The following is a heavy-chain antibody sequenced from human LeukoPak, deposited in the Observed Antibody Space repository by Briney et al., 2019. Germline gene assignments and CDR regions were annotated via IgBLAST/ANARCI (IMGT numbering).Heavy chain of an antibody. V-gene: IGHV1-69*13. CDR3: ARDWGLTGTKDWGGHENWFDP. Sequence: GASVTVSFMASGGIFMNYIISWVRQAPGQGLEWMGGIIPIFGTANYAQKFQGRVTITADESTSTAYMNLSSLRSEDTAVYYCARDWGLTGTKDWGGHENWFDPWGQGTLVTVSS. J-gene: IGHJ5*02. D-gene: IGHD1-7*01. CDR1: GGIFMNYI. CDR2: IIPIFGTA.